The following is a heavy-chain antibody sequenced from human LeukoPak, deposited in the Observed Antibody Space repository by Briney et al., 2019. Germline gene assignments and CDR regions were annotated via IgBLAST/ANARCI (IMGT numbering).Heavy chain of an antibody. D-gene: IGHD3-9*01. Sequence: GGSLRLSCAASGFTFSSYWMSWVRQAPGKGLEWVANIKQDGSEKYYVDSVKGRFTISRDNAKNSLYLQMNSLRAEDTAVYYCARALWSELRYFDWLGYWGQGTLVTVSS. CDR2: IKQDGSEK. J-gene: IGHJ4*02. CDR1: GFTFSSYW. V-gene: IGHV3-7*01. CDR3: ARALWSELRYFDWLGY.